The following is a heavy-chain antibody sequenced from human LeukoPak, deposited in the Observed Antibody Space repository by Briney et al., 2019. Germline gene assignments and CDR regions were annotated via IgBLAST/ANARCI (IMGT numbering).Heavy chain of an antibody. Sequence: GGSLRLSCAASGFTFSGFSMSWVRQSPTKGLEWVANIKQDGSERYYVDSVKGRFTISRDNAKNSLSLQMDNLRVEDTAVYYCARAGSHWHYVYWGQGTVVTVSS. CDR2: IKQDGSER. D-gene: IGHD3-10*01. J-gene: IGHJ4*02. CDR1: GFTFSGFS. CDR3: ARAGSHWHYVY. V-gene: IGHV3-7*01.